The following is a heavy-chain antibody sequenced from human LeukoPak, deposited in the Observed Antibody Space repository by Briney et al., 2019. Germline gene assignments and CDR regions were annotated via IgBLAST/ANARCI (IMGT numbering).Heavy chain of an antibody. CDR2: IDAGNGNT. Sequence: ASVKVSCKASGYTFTSYAMHWVHQAPGQRLEWMGWIDAGNGNTKYSQKFQGRVTITADKSTSTAYMELSSLRSEDTAVYYCARDRYGYGSGSPFDYWGQGTLVTVSS. V-gene: IGHV1-3*01. CDR3: ARDRYGYGSGSPFDY. D-gene: IGHD3-10*01. CDR1: GYTFTSYA. J-gene: IGHJ4*02.